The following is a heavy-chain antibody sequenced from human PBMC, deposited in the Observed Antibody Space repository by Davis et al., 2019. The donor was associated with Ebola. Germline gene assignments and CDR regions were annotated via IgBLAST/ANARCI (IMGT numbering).Heavy chain of an antibody. CDR2: ISSNGGST. CDR3: VRTTVTTFDY. Sequence: PSGSLSLSCAASGFTFSRYALSWVRQSPGKGLEWLSAISSNGGSTYYADSVKGRFTISRDNSKNTLYLQMSSLRAEDTAVYYCVRTTVTTFDYWGQGTLVTVSS. CDR1: GFTFSRYA. D-gene: IGHD4-17*01. J-gene: IGHJ4*02. V-gene: IGHV3-64D*06.